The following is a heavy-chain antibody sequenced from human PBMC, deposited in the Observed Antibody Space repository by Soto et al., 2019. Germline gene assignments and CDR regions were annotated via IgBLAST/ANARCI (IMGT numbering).Heavy chain of an antibody. J-gene: IGHJ5*02. V-gene: IGHV4-34*01. CDR2: INHSGST. CDR1: GWSFSGYY. D-gene: IGHD3-16*02. Sequence: PEETLSLTCAVYGWSFSGYYWSWIRQPPGKGLEWIGEINHSGSTNYNPSLKSRVTISVDTSKNQFSLKLSSVTAADTAVYYCAREIYDYAWGSYRYTVGWFDPWGQGTLVTVSS. CDR3: AREIYDYAWGSYRYTVGWFDP.